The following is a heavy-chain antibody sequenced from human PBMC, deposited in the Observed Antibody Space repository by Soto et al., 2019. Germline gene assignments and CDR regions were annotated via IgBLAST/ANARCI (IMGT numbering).Heavy chain of an antibody. D-gene: IGHD2-21*02. CDR2: IYYSGGT. CDR1: GGSISSGGYY. Sequence: QVQLQESGPGLVKPSQTLSLTCTVSGGSISSGGYYWSWIRQHPGKGLEWIGYIYYSGGTYYNPSLKSRVTISVDTSKNQFSLKLSSVTPADTAVHYCARVCGGDCHYGMDVWGQGTTVTVSS. V-gene: IGHV4-31*03. CDR3: ARVCGGDCHYGMDV. J-gene: IGHJ6*02.